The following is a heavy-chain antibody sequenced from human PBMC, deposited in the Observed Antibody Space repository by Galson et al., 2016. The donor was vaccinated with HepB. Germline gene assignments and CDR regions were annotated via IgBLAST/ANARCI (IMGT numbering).Heavy chain of an antibody. D-gene: IGHD2-21*01. J-gene: IGHJ3*02. CDR1: GGSISSYY. CDR3: ARDPVMDTFDI. Sequence: SETLSLTCSVSGGSISSYYWSWIRQPPGKGLEWLGYIYNTGSTNYNPSLKGRVTISVDTSKNHFSLKLRSVTAADTAVYYCARDPVMDTFDIWGQGTMVTVSS. CDR2: IYNTGST. V-gene: IGHV4-59*01.